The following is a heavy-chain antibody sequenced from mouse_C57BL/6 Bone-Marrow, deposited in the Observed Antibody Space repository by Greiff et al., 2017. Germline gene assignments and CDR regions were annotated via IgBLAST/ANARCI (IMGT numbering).Heavy chain of an antibody. Sequence: EVQLQQSGPVLVKPGASVKMSCKASGYTFTDYYMNWVKQSHGKSLEWIGVINPYNGGTSYNQKFKGKATLTVDKSSSTAYMELNSLTSEDSAVYYCARKGYSTHYFDYWGQGTTLTVSS. CDR3: ARKGYSTHYFDY. CDR2: INPYNGGT. J-gene: IGHJ2*01. V-gene: IGHV1-19*01. D-gene: IGHD2-5*01. CDR1: GYTFTDYY.